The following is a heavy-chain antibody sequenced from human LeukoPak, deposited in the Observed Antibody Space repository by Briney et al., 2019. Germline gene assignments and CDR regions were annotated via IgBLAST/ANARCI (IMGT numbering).Heavy chain of an antibody. CDR2: INHGGRT. CDR3: ASAPPFDP. Sequence: SEPLSLTCVVYVGSFSGSYWCWIRQPPGKGLEWIGEINHGGRTNYNPPLTSRVTISVDTSKNQLSLKRSSVTAADTAVDYCASAPPFDPWGQGTLVTVSS. J-gene: IGHJ5*02. V-gene: IGHV4-34*01. CDR1: VGSFSGSY.